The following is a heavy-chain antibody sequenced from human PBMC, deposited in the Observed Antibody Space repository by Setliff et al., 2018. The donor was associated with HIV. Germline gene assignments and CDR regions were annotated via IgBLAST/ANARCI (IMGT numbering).Heavy chain of an antibody. J-gene: IGHJ3*02. CDR1: GGTFSSYA. D-gene: IGHD3-10*01. CDR3: ASDGITMVRGAIIRSAFDI. CDR2: SSVYNGNT. Sequence: ASVKVSCKASGGTFSSYAISWVRQALGQGLEWMGWSSVYNGNTHYGQKFQGRVIVTAETSTSTAYMELTSLRSDDTAVYYCASDGITMVRGAIIRSAFDIWGQGTMVTVSS. V-gene: IGHV1-18*01.